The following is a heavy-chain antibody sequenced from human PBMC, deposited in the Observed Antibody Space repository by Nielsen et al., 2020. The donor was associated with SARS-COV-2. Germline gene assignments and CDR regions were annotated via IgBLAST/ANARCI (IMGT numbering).Heavy chain of an antibody. CDR3: AKDRAIFMIYITRGGPDF. D-gene: IGHD3/OR15-3a*01. J-gene: IGHJ4*02. CDR2: IWYDGSNK. V-gene: IGHV3-33*06. Sequence: WIRQPPGKGLEWVAVIWYDGSNKYYADSVKGRFTISRDFSTSTLYLQMNSLRAEDTAMYYCAKDRAIFMIYITRGGPDFWGQGTLVTVSS.